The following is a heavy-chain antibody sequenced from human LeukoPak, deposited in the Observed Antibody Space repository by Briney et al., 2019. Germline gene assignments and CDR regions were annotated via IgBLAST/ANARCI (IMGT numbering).Heavy chain of an antibody. J-gene: IGHJ4*02. D-gene: IGHD5-18*01. V-gene: IGHV3-74*01. Sequence: QPGGSLRLSCAASGFTFSSYWMHWVRQAPGKGLVWVSRINTDGSSTSYADSVKGRFTISRNNAKNTLYLQMNSLRAEDTAVYYCARALGYSYGLWLDYWGQGTLVTVSS. CDR3: ARALGYSYGLWLDY. CDR1: GFTFSSYW. CDR2: INTDGSST.